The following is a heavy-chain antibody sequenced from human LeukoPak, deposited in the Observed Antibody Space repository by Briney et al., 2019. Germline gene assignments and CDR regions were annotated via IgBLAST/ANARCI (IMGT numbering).Heavy chain of an antibody. D-gene: IGHD3-3*01. CDR2: IYYSGST. CDR1: GGSISSNY. CDR3: ARLSPREEWPYYYYGMDV. Sequence: PSETLSLTCTVSGGSISSNYWSWIRQPPGKGLEGIGYIYYSGSTNYNPSLKSRVTISVDTSKNQFSLKLSSVTAADTAVYYCARLSPREEWPYYYYGMDVWGQGTTVTVSS. V-gene: IGHV4-59*01. J-gene: IGHJ6*02.